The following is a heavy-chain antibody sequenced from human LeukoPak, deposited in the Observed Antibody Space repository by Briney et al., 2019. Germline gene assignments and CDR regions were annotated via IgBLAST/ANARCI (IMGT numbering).Heavy chain of an antibody. J-gene: IGHJ3*02. CDR3: ARGGYCSSSSCYTDAFDI. V-gene: IGHV4-59*01. Sequence: PSETLSLTCTVSGGSISIYYWSCIRQPPGKGLVWIGYIYYSGSTNYNPSLKSRVTISVDTSKNQFSLKLSSVTAADTAVYYCARGGYCSSSSCYTDAFDIWGQGTMVTVSS. D-gene: IGHD2-2*01. CDR1: GGSISIYY. CDR2: IYYSGST.